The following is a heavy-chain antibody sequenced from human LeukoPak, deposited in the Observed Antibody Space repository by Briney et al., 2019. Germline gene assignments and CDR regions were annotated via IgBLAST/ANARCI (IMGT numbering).Heavy chain of an antibody. Sequence: GGSLRLFCAACGFTFSSYGMHWVRQAPGKGLEWVAFIRYDGSSKYYADVVKGRFTISRDNSKNTLYLQMNSLRAEDTAVYYCAKGAAVSLSYYYYYMDVWGKGTTVTVSS. CDR3: AKGAAVSLSYYYYYMDV. D-gene: IGHD2-15*01. CDR2: IRYDGSSK. V-gene: IGHV3-30*02. J-gene: IGHJ6*03. CDR1: GFTFSSYG.